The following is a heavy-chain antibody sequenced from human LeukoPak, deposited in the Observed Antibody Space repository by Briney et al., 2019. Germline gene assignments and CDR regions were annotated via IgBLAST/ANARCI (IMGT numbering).Heavy chain of an antibody. CDR2: IYYSGTT. CDR1: GGSISSSSYY. J-gene: IGHJ4*02. V-gene: IGHV4-39*07. Sequence: SETLSLTCTVSGGSISSSSYYWGWIRQPPGKGLEWIGSIYYSGTTYYNPSLKSRVTISVDTSKNQFSLKLSSVTAADTAVYYCARADDSSSFLDYWGQGTLVTVSS. CDR3: ARADDSSSFLDY. D-gene: IGHD6-13*01.